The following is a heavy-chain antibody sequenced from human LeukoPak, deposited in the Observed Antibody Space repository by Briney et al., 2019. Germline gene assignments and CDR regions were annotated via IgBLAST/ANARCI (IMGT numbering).Heavy chain of an antibody. J-gene: IGHJ4*02. CDR1: GFTFSSYG. CDR2: IQYDGSNE. Sequence: PGGSLRLSCAASGFTFSSYGMHWVRQAPGKGLEWVAYIQYDGSNEQYADSVKGRFSISRDNAKNSLYLQMNSLRAEDTAVYYCAWGDYYDSSGYYSRFDYWGQGTLVTVSS. CDR3: AWGDYYDSSGYYSRFDY. D-gene: IGHD3-22*01. V-gene: IGHV3-30*02.